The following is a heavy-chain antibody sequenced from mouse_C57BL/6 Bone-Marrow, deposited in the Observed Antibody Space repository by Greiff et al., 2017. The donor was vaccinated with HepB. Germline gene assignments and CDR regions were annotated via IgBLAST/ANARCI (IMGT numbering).Heavy chain of an antibody. V-gene: IGHV14-4*01. Sequence: DVKLQESGAELVRPGASVKLSCTASGFNIKDDYMHWVKQRPEQGLEWIGWIDPENGDTEYASKFQGKATITADTSSNTAYLQLSSLTSEDTAVYYCTTDGSYFDYWGQGTTLTVSS. CDR1: GFNIKDDY. J-gene: IGHJ2*01. D-gene: IGHD1-1*01. CDR2: IDPENGDT. CDR3: TTDGSYFDY.